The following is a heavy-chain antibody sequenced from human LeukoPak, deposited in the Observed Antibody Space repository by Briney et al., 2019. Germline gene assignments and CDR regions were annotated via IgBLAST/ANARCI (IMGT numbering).Heavy chain of an antibody. J-gene: IGHJ4*02. CDR3: AKGPSYSSSWLDY. Sequence: GRSLRLSCAASGFTFDDYAMHWVRQAPGKGLEWVSGISWNSGSIGYADSVKGRFTISRDNAKSSMYLQMNSLRAEDTALYYCAKGPSYSSSWLDYWGQGTLVTVSS. D-gene: IGHD6-13*01. CDR1: GFTFDDYA. V-gene: IGHV3-9*01. CDR2: ISWNSGSI.